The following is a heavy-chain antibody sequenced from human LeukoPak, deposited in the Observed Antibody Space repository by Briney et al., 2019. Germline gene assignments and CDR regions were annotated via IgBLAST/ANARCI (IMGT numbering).Heavy chain of an antibody. V-gene: IGHV1-8*03. D-gene: IGHD3-22*01. CDR1: GYTFTSYD. CDR3: ARGGSSGYYSDY. J-gene: IGHJ4*02. CDR2: MNPNSGNT. Sequence: ASVKVSCKASGYTFTSYDINWVRQATGQGLEWMGWMNPNSGNTGYAQKFQGRVTITRNTSISTAYMELRSLRSDDTAVYYCARGGSSGYYSDYWGQGTLVTVSS.